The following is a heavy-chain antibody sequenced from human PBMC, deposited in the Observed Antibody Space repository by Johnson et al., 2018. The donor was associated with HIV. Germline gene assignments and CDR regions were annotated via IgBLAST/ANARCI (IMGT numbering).Heavy chain of an antibody. D-gene: IGHD6-13*01. CDR3: AKDTEAAAGTDDAFDI. V-gene: IGHV3-9*01. Sequence: EVQLVESGGGLVQPGRSLRLSCAASGFTFDDYAMHWVRQAPGKGLAWVSGISWNSGSIGYADSVKGRFTISRDNAKTSLYLQMNSLRAEDTALYYCAKDTEAAAGTDDAFDIWGQGTMVTVSS. CDR1: GFTFDDYA. CDR2: ISWNSGSI. J-gene: IGHJ3*02.